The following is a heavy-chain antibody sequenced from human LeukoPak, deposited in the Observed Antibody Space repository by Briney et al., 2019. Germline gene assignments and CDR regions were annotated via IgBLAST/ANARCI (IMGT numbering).Heavy chain of an antibody. CDR3: AKHYMGSSYNHGLDC. J-gene: IGHJ4*02. V-gene: IGHV4-38-2*02. Sequence: SETLSLTCTVSGYSIISVYYWGWIRQPPGKGLEWIGSIHHSGSTYYNPSLKSRVTISVDTSKNQFSLKLSSVTAADTAIYYCAKHYMGSSYNHGLDCWGQGTLVTVSS. D-gene: IGHD3-10*01. CDR2: IHHSGST. CDR1: GYSIISVYY.